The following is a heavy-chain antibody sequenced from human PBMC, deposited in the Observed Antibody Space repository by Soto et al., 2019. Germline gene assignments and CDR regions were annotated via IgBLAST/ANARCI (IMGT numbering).Heavy chain of an antibody. CDR3: ARAPVEDIVLMVYAENWFDP. Sequence: GGSLRLSCAASGFTFSSYWMGWVRQAPGKGLEWVANIKQDGSEKYYVDSVKGRFTISRDNAKNSLYLQMNSLRAEDTAVYYCARAPVEDIVLMVYAENWFDPWGQGTLVTVSS. V-gene: IGHV3-7*01. J-gene: IGHJ5*02. CDR2: IKQDGSEK. D-gene: IGHD2-8*01. CDR1: GFTFSSYW.